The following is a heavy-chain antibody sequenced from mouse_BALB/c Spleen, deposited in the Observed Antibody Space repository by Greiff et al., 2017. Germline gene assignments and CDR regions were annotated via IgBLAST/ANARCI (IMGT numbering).Heavy chain of an antibody. Sequence: EVKLQESGAELVKPGASVKLSCTASGFNIKDTYMHWVKQRPEQGLEWIGRIDPANGNTKYDPKFQGKATITADTSSNTAYLQLSSLTSEDTAVYYCASLGRDAMDYWGQGTSVTVSS. CDR3: ASLGRDAMDY. CDR1: GFNIKDTY. D-gene: IGHD4-1*01. J-gene: IGHJ4*01. V-gene: IGHV14-3*02. CDR2: IDPANGNT.